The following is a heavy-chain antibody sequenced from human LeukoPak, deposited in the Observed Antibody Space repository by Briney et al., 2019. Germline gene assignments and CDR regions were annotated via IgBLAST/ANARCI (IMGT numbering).Heavy chain of an antibody. CDR3: ARRWNYGRNYYIDV. D-gene: IGHD1-7*01. J-gene: IGHJ6*03. Sequence: PSETLSLTCAVYGGSFSNYYWSWIREPPGKGLEWTGEINDSGRINYNPSLMSRVTVSVDTSKNQFSLRLTSVTATDTAVYYCARRWNYGRNYYIDVWGNGATVSVSS. CDR2: INDSGRI. V-gene: IGHV4-34*01. CDR1: GGSFSNYY.